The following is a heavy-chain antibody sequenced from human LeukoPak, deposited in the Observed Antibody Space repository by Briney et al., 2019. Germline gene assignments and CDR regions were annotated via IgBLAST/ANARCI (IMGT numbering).Heavy chain of an antibody. Sequence: SVKVSCKASGGTSRSYAISWVRQAPGQGLEWMGGIIPIFGTAHYAPQFQGRVTITADESTSTAYMERSSLRSEDTAVYYCARGPAPRYYDILTGYYLGWSDPWGQGTLVTVSS. V-gene: IGHV1-69*01. CDR1: GGTSRSYA. CDR3: ARGPAPRYYDILTGYYLGWSDP. CDR2: IIPIFGTA. D-gene: IGHD3-9*01. J-gene: IGHJ5*02.